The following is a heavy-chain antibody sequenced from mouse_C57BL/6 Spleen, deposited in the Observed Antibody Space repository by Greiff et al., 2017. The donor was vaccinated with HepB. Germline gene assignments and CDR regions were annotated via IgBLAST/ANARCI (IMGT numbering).Heavy chain of an antibody. D-gene: IGHD3-3*01. CDR2: INPNNGGT. Sequence: EVKLMESGPELVKPGASVKIPCKASGYTFTDYNMDWVKQSHGKSLEWIGDINPNNGGTIYNQKFKGKATVTVDNSSSTAYMELRSLTSEDTAVYYCARWGDVGYVDYWGQGTTLTVSS. J-gene: IGHJ2*01. CDR1: GYTFTDYN. V-gene: IGHV1-18*01. CDR3: ARWGDVGYVDY.